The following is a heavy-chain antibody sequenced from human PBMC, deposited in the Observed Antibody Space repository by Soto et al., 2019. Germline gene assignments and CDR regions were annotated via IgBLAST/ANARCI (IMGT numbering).Heavy chain of an antibody. CDR3: AIDLYDSTSKDTMDV. Sequence: PGESLKISCKGSGYSFTSYWITWVRQMPGKGLDWMGRIDPSDSYTNYSPSFQGHVTISTDESISTAYLQWSSLKASDTAMYYCAIDLYDSTSKDTMDVWGQGTTVTVSS. D-gene: IGHD3-22*01. V-gene: IGHV5-10-1*01. CDR1: GYSFTSYW. J-gene: IGHJ6*02. CDR2: IDPSDSYT.